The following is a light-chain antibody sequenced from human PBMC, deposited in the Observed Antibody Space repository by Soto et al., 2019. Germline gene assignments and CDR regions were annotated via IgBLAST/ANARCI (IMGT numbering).Light chain of an antibody. CDR2: DVS. V-gene: IGLV2-14*01. CDR3: SSYTSSSTYV. CDR1: RKDVGGYNY. Sequence: QSVLTQPASVSGSPGESGTISCTGTRKDVGGYNYVSWYQQHPGKAPKLMIYDVSNRPSGVSNRFSGSKSGNTASLTISGLQAQDEADYYCSSYTSSSTYVFGTGTKVTVL. J-gene: IGLJ1*01.